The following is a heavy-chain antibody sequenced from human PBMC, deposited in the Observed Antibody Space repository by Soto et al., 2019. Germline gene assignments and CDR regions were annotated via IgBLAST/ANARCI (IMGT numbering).Heavy chain of an antibody. CDR3: AHMGEPAPFDY. D-gene: IGHD3-16*01. CDR1: GFSLSTSGVG. CDR2: IFWDDDK. J-gene: IGHJ4*02. V-gene: IGHV2-5*02. Sequence: SGPTLGNPPQTLTLTCTFSGFSLSTSGVGVGWIRQPPGKALEWLALIFWDDDKRYSPSLKSRLTITKDTSKNQVVLTMTNMDPVDTATYYCAHMGEPAPFDYWGQGTLVTVSS.